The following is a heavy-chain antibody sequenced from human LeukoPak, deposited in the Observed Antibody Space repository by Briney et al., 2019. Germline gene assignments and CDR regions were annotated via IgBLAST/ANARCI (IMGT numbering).Heavy chain of an antibody. CDR3: ARGPPDIVVVPAAKVWFDP. CDR2: IYYSGST. V-gene: IGHV4-59*01. CDR1: GGSISSYY. D-gene: IGHD2-2*01. Sequence: SETLSLTCTVSGGSISSYYWSWIRRPPGKGLEWIGYIYYSGSTNYNPSLKSRVTISVDTSKNQFSLKLSSVTAADTAVYYCARGPPDIVVVPAAKVWFDPWGQGTLVTVSS. J-gene: IGHJ5*02.